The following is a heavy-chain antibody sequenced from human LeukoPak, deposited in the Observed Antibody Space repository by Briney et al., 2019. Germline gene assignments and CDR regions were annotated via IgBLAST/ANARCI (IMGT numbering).Heavy chain of an antibody. J-gene: IGHJ3*02. D-gene: IGHD1-14*01. CDR3: ARDALPHRTGDAFDI. CDR2: IYYSGST. V-gene: IGHV4-59*01. CDR1: GGSISSYY. Sequence: SETLSLTCTVSGGSISSYYWSWIRQPPGKGLEWIGYIYYSGSTNYNPSLKSRVTISVDTSKNQFSLKLSSVTAEDTAVYYCARDALPHRTGDAFDIWGQGTMVTVSS.